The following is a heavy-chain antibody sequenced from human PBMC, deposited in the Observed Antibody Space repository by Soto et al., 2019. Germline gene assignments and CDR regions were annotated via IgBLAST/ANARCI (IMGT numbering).Heavy chain of an antibody. D-gene: IGHD1-20*01. J-gene: IGHJ4*02. CDR2: VNPANGCT. CDR1: GYIFSSYA. CDR3: AWLITGTVGVDY. Sequence: QVQLVQSGAGVKKPGASVTVSCKASGYIFSSYAMHWVRQAPGQRLEWMGWVNPANGCTKYSHTFQGRLTITWDTSASTADMDLTSLRSGDTAVYYGAWLITGTVGVDYWGQGTLVTVSS. V-gene: IGHV1-3*01.